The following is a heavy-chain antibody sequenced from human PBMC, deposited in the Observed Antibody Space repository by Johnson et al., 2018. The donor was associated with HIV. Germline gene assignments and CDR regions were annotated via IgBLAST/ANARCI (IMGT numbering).Heavy chain of an antibody. J-gene: IGHJ3*02. V-gene: IGHV3-30*04. CDR3: AKDIRLVSAYYDILSGTSFDAFDI. CDR1: GFTFSSYA. CDR2: ISYDGSNK. D-gene: IGHD3-9*01. Sequence: QVQLVESGGGVVQPGRSLRLSCAASGFTFSSYAMHWVRQAPGKGLEWVAVISYDGSNKDYADSVKGRFSISRDNSKNTLYLQMNSLRVEDTAVYYCAKDIRLVSAYYDILSGTSFDAFDIWGQGTMVTVSS.